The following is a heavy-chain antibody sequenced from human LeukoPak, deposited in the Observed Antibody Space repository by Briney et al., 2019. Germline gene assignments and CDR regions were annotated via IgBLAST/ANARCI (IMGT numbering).Heavy chain of an antibody. D-gene: IGHD3-16*01. Sequence: PVGSLRLSCSASGFTFSAYAMHWVRQAPGKGLEYVSAINSNGGSTYYADSVKGRFTISRDNSKNTVFLQMSSLRVEDTAVYYCVKETFTVTSPFDSWGQGTQVTVSS. CDR1: GFTFSAYA. CDR3: VKETFTVTSPFDS. V-gene: IGHV3-64D*09. CDR2: INSNGGST. J-gene: IGHJ4*02.